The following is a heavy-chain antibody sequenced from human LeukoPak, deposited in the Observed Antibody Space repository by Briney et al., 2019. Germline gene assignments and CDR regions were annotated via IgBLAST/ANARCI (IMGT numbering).Heavy chain of an antibody. CDR2: ITSSSTNI. CDR3: ATSGNYYLKY. Sequence: QPGGSLRLSSAASGFTFSTYNMNWVRQAPGKGLEWVSHITSSSTNIYYADSVKGRFTISRDNAKNALSLQMNSLRDEDTAVYYCATSGNYYLKYWGQGTLVTVSS. D-gene: IGHD1-26*01. CDR1: GFTFSTYN. V-gene: IGHV3-48*02. J-gene: IGHJ4*02.